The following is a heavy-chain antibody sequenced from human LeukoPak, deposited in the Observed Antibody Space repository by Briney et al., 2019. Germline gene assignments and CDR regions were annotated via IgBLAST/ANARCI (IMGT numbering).Heavy chain of an antibody. CDR3: ARVLGTVPAAMVAHGMDV. CDR1: GYTFTGYY. CDR2: INPNSGGT. D-gene: IGHD2-2*01. J-gene: IGHJ6*02. Sequence: ASVKVSCKASGYTFTGYYMHWVRQAPGQGLEWMGWINPNSGGTNYAQKFQGRVTMTRDTSISTAYMELSRLRSDDTAVYYCARVLGTVPAAMVAHGMDVWGQGTTVTVSS. V-gene: IGHV1-2*02.